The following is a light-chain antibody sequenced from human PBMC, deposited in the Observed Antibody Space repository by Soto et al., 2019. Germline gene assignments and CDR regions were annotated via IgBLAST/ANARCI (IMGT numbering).Light chain of an antibody. J-gene: IGKJ2*01. CDR1: PSVSSRF. Sequence: EIVLTQSPGTLSLSPGERATLSCRASPSVSSRFLAWYQQKTGQAPRLIMYGASNRATGIPDRFSGTGSGTDFTLTISRLEPEDFAVYYSQQYGSSPYTFDLRTKLEIK. CDR3: QQYGSSPYT. CDR2: GAS. V-gene: IGKV3-20*01.